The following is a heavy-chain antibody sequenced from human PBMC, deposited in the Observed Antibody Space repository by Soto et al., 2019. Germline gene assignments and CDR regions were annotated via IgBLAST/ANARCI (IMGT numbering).Heavy chain of an antibody. D-gene: IGHD2-8*01. CDR2: INPNSGCA. Sequence: GDSGKVCCETSGYSVTDDHIHCVPQAPVEGLEWLGRINPNSGCASTAQKIQRWVTMSTDTSISTASMELTRLTTDDTAIYYCARGDSTDCSNGVCSFFYISDMDVCGQVTKVTVCS. J-gene: IGHJ6*02. CDR1: GYSVTDDH. CDR3: ARGDSTDCSNGVCSFFYISDMDV. V-gene: IGHV1-2*04.